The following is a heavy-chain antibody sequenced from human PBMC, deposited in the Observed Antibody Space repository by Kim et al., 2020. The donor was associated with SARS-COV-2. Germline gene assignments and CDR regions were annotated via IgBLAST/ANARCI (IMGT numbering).Heavy chain of an antibody. J-gene: IGHJ6*02. Sequence: GESLKISCKGSGYSFTSYWIGWVRQMPGKGLEWMGIIYPGDSDTRYSPSFQGQVTISADKSISTAYLQWSSLKASDIAMYYCASSSSSWYYYYGMDVWGQGTTVTVSS. D-gene: IGHD6-13*01. CDR3: ASSSSSWYYYYGMDV. CDR1: GYSFTSYW. V-gene: IGHV5-51*01. CDR2: IYPGDSDT.